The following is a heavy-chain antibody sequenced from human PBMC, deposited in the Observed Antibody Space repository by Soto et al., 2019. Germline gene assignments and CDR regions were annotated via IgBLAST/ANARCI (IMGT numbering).Heavy chain of an antibody. Sequence: GGSLRLSCAASGFTFSAYAMNWVRQAPGKGLEWVSAISGSGGSTYYADSVKGQFTISRDNSKNTLYLQMNSLRAEDTAVYYCAGALDLPPYYYFYGMDVWGQGTTVTVSS. D-gene: IGHD3-16*02. V-gene: IGHV3-23*01. CDR3: AGALDLPPYYYFYGMDV. CDR1: GFTFSAYA. CDR2: ISGSGGST. J-gene: IGHJ6*02.